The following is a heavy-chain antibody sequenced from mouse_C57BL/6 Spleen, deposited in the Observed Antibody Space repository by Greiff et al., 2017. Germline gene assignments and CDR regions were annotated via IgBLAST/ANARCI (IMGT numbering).Heavy chain of an antibody. CDR1: GYTFTSYW. D-gene: IGHD2-1*01. V-gene: IGHV1-53*01. Sequence: QVQLQQPGTELVKPGASVKLSCKASGYTFTSYWMHWVKQRPGQGLEWNGNINPSNGGTNYNEKFKSKATLTVDKSSSTAYMQLSSLTSEDAAVYYCARERDGNYVWYFDVWGTGTTVTVSS. CDR3: ARERDGNYVWYFDV. CDR2: INPSNGGT. J-gene: IGHJ1*03.